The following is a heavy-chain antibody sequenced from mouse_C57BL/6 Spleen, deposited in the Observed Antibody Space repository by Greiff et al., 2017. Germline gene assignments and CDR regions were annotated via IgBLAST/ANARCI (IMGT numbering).Heavy chain of an antibody. V-gene: IGHV1-26*01. CDR1: GYTFTDYY. D-gene: IGHD2-5*01. Sequence: EVQLQQSGPELVKPGASVKISCKASGYTFTDYYMNWVKQSHGKSLEWIGDINPNNGGTSYNQKFKGKATLTVDKSSSTAYMELRSLTSEDSAVYYCARKGAYYSNYIYAMDYWGQGTSGTVSS. CDR2: INPNNGGT. CDR3: ARKGAYYSNYIYAMDY. J-gene: IGHJ4*01.